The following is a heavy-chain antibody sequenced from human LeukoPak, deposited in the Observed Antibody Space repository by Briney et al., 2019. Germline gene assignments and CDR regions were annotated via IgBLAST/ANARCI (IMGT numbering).Heavy chain of an antibody. CDR1: GFTFSSYA. J-gene: IGHJ4*02. CDR2: IKQDGSEK. V-gene: IGHV3-7*01. D-gene: IGHD3-10*01. Sequence: PGGSLRLSCAASGFTFSSYAMSWVRQAPGKGLEWVANIKQDGSEKYYVDSVKGRFTISRDNAKNSLYLQMNSLRAEDTAVYYCARMQVTGGVYFDYWGQGTLVTVSS. CDR3: ARMQVTGGVYFDY.